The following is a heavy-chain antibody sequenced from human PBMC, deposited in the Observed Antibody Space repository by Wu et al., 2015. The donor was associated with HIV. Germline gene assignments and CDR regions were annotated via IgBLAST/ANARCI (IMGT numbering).Heavy chain of an antibody. D-gene: IGHD1-14*01. CDR3: ARVAPQARYGRPYYFDY. J-gene: IGHJ4*02. V-gene: IGHV1-2*02. CDR1: GYTFTGYY. CDR2: INPNSGGT. Sequence: QVQLVQSGAEVKKPGASVKVSCKASGYTFTGYYMHWVRQAPGQGLEWMGWINPNSGGTNYAQKFQGRVTMTRDTSISTAYMELSRLRSDDTAVYYCARVAPQARYGRPYYFDYWGQGTLVTVSS.